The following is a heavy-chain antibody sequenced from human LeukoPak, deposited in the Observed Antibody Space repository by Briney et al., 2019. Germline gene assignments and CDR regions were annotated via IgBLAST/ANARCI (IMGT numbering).Heavy chain of an antibody. D-gene: IGHD3-22*01. CDR3: AKSELTYYYDTNVYPDAFDN. CDR2: IIPLFGIP. J-gene: IGHJ3*02. CDR1: GGTFNTYA. V-gene: IGHV1-69*05. Sequence: SVKVSCKASGGTFNTYAINWGRQAPGQGLEWMGGIIPLFGIPNFAQKFQGRVTITTDESTSTAYMELSNLRSEDTAVYYCAKSELTYYYDTNVYPDAFDNWGQGTMVTVSS.